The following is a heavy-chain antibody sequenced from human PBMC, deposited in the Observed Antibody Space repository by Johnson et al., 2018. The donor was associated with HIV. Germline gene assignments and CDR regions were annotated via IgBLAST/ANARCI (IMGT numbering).Heavy chain of an antibody. D-gene: IGHD2-8*02. CDR3: AKDRNWWASGAFDI. V-gene: IGHV3-30*18. J-gene: IGHJ3*02. CDR2: ISYDGSNK. CDR1: GFSFSSYG. Sequence: QVQLVESGGGVVQPGRSLRLSCAASGFSFSSYGMHWVRQAPGKGLEWVAVISYDGSNKYYADTVKGRLTISRDNSKNTLFLQMNSLRAEDTALYYCAKDRNWWASGAFDIWGQGTMVTVSS.